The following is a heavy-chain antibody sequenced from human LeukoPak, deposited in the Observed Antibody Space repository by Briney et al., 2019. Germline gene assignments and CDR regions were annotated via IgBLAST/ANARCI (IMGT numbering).Heavy chain of an antibody. J-gene: IGHJ4*02. CDR1: GYTFTSYG. CDR3: ARLFAPPTKKPPVINCTNGVCFYYFDY. V-gene: IGHV1-18*01. D-gene: IGHD2-8*01. CDR2: ISAYNGNT. Sequence: ASVKVSCKASGYTFTSYGISWVRQAPGQGLEWMGWISAYNGNTNYAQKLQGRVTMTTDTSTSTAYMELRSLRSDDTAVYYCARLFAPPTKKPPVINCTNGVCFYYFDYWGQGTLVTVSS.